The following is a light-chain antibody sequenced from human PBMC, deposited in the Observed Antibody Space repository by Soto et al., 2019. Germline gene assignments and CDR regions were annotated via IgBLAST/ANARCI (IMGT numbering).Light chain of an antibody. J-gene: IGKJ2*01. CDR3: LQHNSYPHT. Sequence: IRMTQPQFPKLPSLGAGATITFRRGQGITISLAWFQQQPGKVPQRLIYAASSLQSGVPSRFSGSGSGTEFTLTISSLQPEDSATYYCLQHNSYPHTFGQGTKVEIK. V-gene: IGKV1-17*03. CDR1: QGITIS. CDR2: AAS.